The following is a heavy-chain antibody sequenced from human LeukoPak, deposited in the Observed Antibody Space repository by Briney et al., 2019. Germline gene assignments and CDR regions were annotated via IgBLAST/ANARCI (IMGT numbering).Heavy chain of an antibody. D-gene: IGHD6-19*01. CDR2: IYTSGIT. Sequence: SETLSLTCTVSGGSISSFYWTWIRQPPGKGLECIGYIYTSGITNYNPSLKSRVTISVDTSRNQFSLKLSSVTAADTAVYYCARQGGYSSPFSVWGEGTTVTVSS. J-gene: IGHJ6*04. V-gene: IGHV4-4*09. CDR1: GGSISSFY. CDR3: ARQGGYSSPFSV.